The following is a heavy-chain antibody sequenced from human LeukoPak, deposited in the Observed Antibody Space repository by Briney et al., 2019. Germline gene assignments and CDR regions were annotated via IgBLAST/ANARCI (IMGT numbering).Heavy chain of an antibody. CDR3: VRESEYYFDHSASFDY. CDR1: GFTFTASL. J-gene: IGHJ4*02. Sequence: GGSLRLSCAASGFTFTASLIHWVRQAPGKGLEWVAVMSSDGNAMFYADSVKGRFTISRDNSKNTLYLQMNSLRAEDTAVYYCVRESEYYFDHSASFDYWGQGTLVTVSS. CDR2: MSSDGNAM. D-gene: IGHD3-22*01. V-gene: IGHV3-30-3*01.